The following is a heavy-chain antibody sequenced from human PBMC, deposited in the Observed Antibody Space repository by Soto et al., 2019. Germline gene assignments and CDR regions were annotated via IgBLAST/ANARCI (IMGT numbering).Heavy chain of an antibody. CDR3: AKDRPDIVVVVAVSPWFDP. CDR1: GFTFSSYA. V-gene: IGHV3-23*01. Sequence: AGGSLRLSCAASGFTFSSYAMSWVRQAPGKGLEWVSAISGSGGSTYYADSVKGRFTISRDNSKNTLYLQMNSLRAEDTAVYYCAKDRPDIVVVVAVSPWFDPWGQGTLVTVSS. D-gene: IGHD2-15*01. CDR2: ISGSGGST. J-gene: IGHJ5*02.